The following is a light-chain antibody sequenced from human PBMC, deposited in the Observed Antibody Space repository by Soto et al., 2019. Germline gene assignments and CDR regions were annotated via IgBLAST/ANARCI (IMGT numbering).Light chain of an antibody. CDR1: QSVRSIY. CDR2: GAS. V-gene: IGKV3-20*01. Sequence: EILLTQSPGTLALSSGERATLSCGASQSVRSIYLARYQQKPCHAPRLLIYGASSRATGIPDSLSGSGSGTEFTLTISRMEPEDFAVYYCQQYGSSGTFGHGTKVDIK. CDR3: QQYGSSGT. J-gene: IGKJ1*01.